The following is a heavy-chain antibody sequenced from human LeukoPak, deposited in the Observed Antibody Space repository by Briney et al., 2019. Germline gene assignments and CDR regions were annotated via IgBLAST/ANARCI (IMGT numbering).Heavy chain of an antibody. CDR1: GFTFDDYA. Sequence: GRSLRLSCAASGFTFDDYAMHWVRQAPGKGLEWVSGISWNSGSIGYADSVKGRFTISRDNAKNSLYLQMNSLRAEDTALYYCAKGTRIGVAGSYYFDYWGQGTLVTVSS. CDR2: ISWNSGSI. J-gene: IGHJ4*02. D-gene: IGHD6-19*01. V-gene: IGHV3-9*01. CDR3: AKGTRIGVAGSYYFDY.